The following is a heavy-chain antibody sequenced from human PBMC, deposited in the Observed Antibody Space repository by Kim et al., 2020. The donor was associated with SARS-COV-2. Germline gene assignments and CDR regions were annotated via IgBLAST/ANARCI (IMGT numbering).Heavy chain of an antibody. V-gene: IGHV4-4*07. J-gene: IGHJ4*02. CDR2: IYSNEIT. Sequence: SETLSLTCTVSGGSTNTYYWTWIRQPAGKELEWIGRIYSNEITNYNPSLKSRVTMSIDTSKNQFSLKLSSVTAADTAVYYCARDFGAAGISDYWGQGTLVTVSS. CDR3: ARDFGAAGISDY. CDR1: GGSTNTYY. D-gene: IGHD3-16*01.